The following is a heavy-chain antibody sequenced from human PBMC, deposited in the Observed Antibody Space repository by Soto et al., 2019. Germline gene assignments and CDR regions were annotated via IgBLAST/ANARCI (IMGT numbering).Heavy chain of an antibody. CDR3: AKDGRRWDLPADY. D-gene: IGHD1-26*01. V-gene: IGHV3-74*01. Sequence: GSLRLSCAASGFTFSTYWMHWVRQVPGKGLVWVSHINGDGSSTSYADSVRGRFSISRDNAKNTVDLQMNSLRAEDTAVYYCAKDGRRWDLPADYWGQGALVTVSS. CDR1: GFTFSTYW. CDR2: INGDGSST. J-gene: IGHJ4*02.